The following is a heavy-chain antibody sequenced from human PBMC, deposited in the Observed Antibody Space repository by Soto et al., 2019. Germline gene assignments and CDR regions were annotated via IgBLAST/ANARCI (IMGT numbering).Heavy chain of an antibody. CDR3: ARLLWFGELFNRYFDY. V-gene: IGHV3-11*01. D-gene: IGHD3-10*01. CDR2: ISSSGSTI. J-gene: IGHJ4*02. Sequence: GGSLRLSCAASGFTFSDYYMSWIRQAPGKGLEWVSYISSSGSTIYYADSVKGRFTISRDNAKNSLYLQMNSLRAEDTAVYYCARLLWFGELFNRYFDYWGQGTLVTVSS. CDR1: GFTFSDYY.